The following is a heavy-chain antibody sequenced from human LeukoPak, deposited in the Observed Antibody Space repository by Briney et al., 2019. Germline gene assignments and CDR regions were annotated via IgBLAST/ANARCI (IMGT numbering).Heavy chain of an antibody. Sequence: GGSLRLSCAASGFTFSSCAMSWVRQAPGKGLEWVSALSGSGGSTYYADSVKGRFTISRDNSQNTLSLQMNSLKLEDTAVYYCAKGLESSGYSKYYFDSWGQGTLVTVSA. CDR2: LSGSGGST. J-gene: IGHJ4*02. CDR3: AKGLESSGYSKYYFDS. D-gene: IGHD3-22*01. V-gene: IGHV3-23*01. CDR1: GFTFSSCA.